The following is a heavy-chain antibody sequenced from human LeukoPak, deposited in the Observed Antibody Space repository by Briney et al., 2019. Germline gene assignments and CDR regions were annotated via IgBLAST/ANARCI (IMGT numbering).Heavy chain of an antibody. V-gene: IGHV3-7*01. CDR1: GFTFSSYW. Sequence: GGPLRLSCAASGFTFSSYWMSWVRQAPGKGLEWVANIKQDGSERYYVDSVKGRFTISRDKAKNSLFLQMNSLRAEDTAVYYCARLLAYCGGDCPTTNFDYWGQGTLVTVSS. CDR2: IKQDGSER. D-gene: IGHD2-21*01. J-gene: IGHJ4*02. CDR3: ARLLAYCGGDCPTTNFDY.